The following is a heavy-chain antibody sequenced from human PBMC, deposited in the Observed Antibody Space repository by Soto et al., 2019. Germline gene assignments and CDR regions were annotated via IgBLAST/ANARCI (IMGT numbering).Heavy chain of an antibody. J-gene: IGHJ3*01. CDR3: AKSPNSYPPDDAFDL. Sequence: QVQLVQSGAEVKKPGSSVKVSCKASGGTFSSYAISWVREAPGQGLEWMGGIIAIFGTANYAQKFQGRVTITADESTSTAYMELSSLRSEDTAVYYCAKSPNSYPPDDAFDLWGQGTIVTVSS. CDR1: GGTFSSYA. V-gene: IGHV1-69*01. D-gene: IGHD5-18*01. CDR2: IIAIFGTA.